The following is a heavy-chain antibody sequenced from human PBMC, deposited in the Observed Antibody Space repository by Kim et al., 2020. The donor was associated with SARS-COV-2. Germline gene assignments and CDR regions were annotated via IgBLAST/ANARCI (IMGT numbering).Heavy chain of an antibody. V-gene: IGHV3-23*01. CDR1: GFTFSSYA. CDR2: ISGSGGST. J-gene: IGHJ4*02. Sequence: GGSLRLSCAASGFTFSSYAMSWVRQAPGKGLEWVSAISGSGGSTYYADSVKGRFTISRDNSKNMLYLQMNSLRAEDTAVYYCANGLYSSGWYGGYYFDYWGQGTLVTVSS. CDR3: ANGLYSSGWYGGYYFDY. D-gene: IGHD6-19*01.